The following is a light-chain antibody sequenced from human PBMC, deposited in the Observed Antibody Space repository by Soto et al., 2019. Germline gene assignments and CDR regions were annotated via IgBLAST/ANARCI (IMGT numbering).Light chain of an antibody. CDR3: QQSYSTPV. J-gene: IGKJ2*01. CDR1: QSISSD. CDR2: AAS. V-gene: IGKV1-39*01. Sequence: DIQMTQSPSSLSASVGDRVTITCRASQSISSDLNWYKQKPGKAPKLRIYAASSLQSGVPSRFSGSGSGTDFTLTISSLQPEDFATYYCQQSYSTPVFGQGTKLEIK.